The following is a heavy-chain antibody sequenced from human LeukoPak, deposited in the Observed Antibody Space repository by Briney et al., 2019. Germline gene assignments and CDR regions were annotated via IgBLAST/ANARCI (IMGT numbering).Heavy chain of an antibody. CDR2: ISSSGSTI. V-gene: IGHV3-11*01. CDR1: GFTFSDYY. CDR3: VKGLRSGYDRGAFDI. J-gene: IGHJ3*02. Sequence: GGSLRLSCAASGFTFSDYYMSWIRQAPGKGLEWVSYISSSGSTIYYADSVKGRFTISRDNSKNTLYLQMNSLRAEDTAVYYCVKGLRSGYDRGAFDIWGQGTMVTVSS. D-gene: IGHD5-12*01.